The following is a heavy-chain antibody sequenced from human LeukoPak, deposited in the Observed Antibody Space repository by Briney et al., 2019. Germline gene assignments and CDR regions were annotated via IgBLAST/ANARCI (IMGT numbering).Heavy chain of an antibody. J-gene: IGHJ4*02. CDR3: ARASSGSYSLHTFDY. V-gene: IGHV1-18*01. CDR2: ISAYNGNT. D-gene: IGHD1-26*01. CDR1: GYTFTSYG. Sequence: ASVKFSCKAPGYTFTSYGITWVRRAPGQGLEGMGWISAYNGNTNYAHKLQARVTMTTDTSTSTAYMELRSLRSDDTAVYYCARASSGSYSLHTFDYWGQGTLVTVSS.